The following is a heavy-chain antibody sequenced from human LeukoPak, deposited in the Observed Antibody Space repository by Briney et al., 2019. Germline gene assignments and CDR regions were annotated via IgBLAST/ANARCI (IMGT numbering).Heavy chain of an antibody. D-gene: IGHD3-16*01. J-gene: IGHJ4*02. CDR1: RFSFSNSW. CDR2: IGGGGVNT. V-gene: IGHV3-23*01. Sequence: GGSLRLSCAASRFSFSNSWMHWVRQTPGKGLEWVSGIGGGGVNTYYADSVKGRFTISRDNPKNTLYLQMNSLRAEDTAVYYCARDHLWGSDYWGQGTLVTVSS. CDR3: ARDHLWGSDY.